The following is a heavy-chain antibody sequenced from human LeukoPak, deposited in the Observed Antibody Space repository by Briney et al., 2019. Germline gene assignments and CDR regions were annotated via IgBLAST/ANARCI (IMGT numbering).Heavy chain of an antibody. V-gene: IGHV4-34*01. D-gene: IGHD2-2*01. J-gene: IGHJ6*02. CDR1: GVSFSGYY. CDR3: ARGYCSSTSCYFWGYYYGMDV. Sequence: PSETLSLTCAVYGVSFSGYYWSWLRPPPGKGLEWIGEINHSGSTNYNPPLKSRLTISVDTSKNQFSLKLSSVTAADTAVYYCARGYCSSTSCYFWGYYYGMDVWGQGTTVTVSS. CDR2: INHSGST.